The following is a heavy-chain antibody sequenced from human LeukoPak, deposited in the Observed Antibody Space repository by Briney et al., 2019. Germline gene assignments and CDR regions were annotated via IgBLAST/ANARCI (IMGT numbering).Heavy chain of an antibody. Sequence: GGSLRLSCAASGFTFSSYSMNWVRRVPGTGLEWVSSISSSSTYIYYADSIKGRFTISRDNAKNSLYLQMNSLRAEDTAVYYCARVPYCGGDCYAPTDSWGQGTLVTVPS. CDR1: GFTFSSYS. J-gene: IGHJ4*02. CDR2: ISSSSTYI. V-gene: IGHV3-21*01. D-gene: IGHD2-21*02. CDR3: ARVPYCGGDCYAPTDS.